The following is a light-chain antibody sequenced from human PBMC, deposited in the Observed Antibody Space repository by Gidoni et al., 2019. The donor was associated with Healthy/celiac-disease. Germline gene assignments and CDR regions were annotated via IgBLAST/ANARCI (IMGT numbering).Light chain of an antibody. CDR2: GAS. Sequence: EIVLTQSPATLSLSRGERATLSCRASQSVSSSYLAWYQQKPGQAPRLLIYGASSRATGIPARFSGSGSGTDFTLTISSLEPEDFAVYYCHQYGSSPPTFGQGTKVEIK. CDR1: QSVSSSY. CDR3: HQYGSSPPT. V-gene: IGKV3-20*01. J-gene: IGKJ1*01.